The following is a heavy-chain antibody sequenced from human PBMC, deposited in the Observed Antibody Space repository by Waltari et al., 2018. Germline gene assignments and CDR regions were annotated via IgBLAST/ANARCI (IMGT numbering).Heavy chain of an antibody. D-gene: IGHD2-15*01. Sequence: QVQLVQSGAEVKKPGSSVKVSCKASGGTFSSYAISWERQAPGQGLEWMGWIIPIFGTANYAQKFQGRVTITTDESTSTAYMELSSLRSEDTAVYYCARYCSGGSCYSKYFQHWGQGTLVTVSS. CDR1: GGTFSSYA. CDR2: IIPIFGTA. CDR3: ARYCSGGSCYSKYFQH. V-gene: IGHV1-69*05. J-gene: IGHJ1*01.